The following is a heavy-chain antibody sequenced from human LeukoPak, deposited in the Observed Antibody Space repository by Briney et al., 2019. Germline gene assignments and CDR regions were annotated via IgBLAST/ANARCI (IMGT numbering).Heavy chain of an antibody. V-gene: IGHV4-39*01. CDR2: IYYSGST. Sequence: SETLSLTCTVSGGSISSSSYYWGWIRQPPGKGLEWIGSIYYSGSTYYNPSLKSRVTISVDTSKNQFSLKLSSVTAADTAVYYCATLAQRKYYSSTSCYRRRDDAFDIWGQGTMVTVSS. CDR1: GGSISSSSYY. CDR3: ATLAQRKYYSSTSCYRRRDDAFDI. D-gene: IGHD2-2*01. J-gene: IGHJ3*02.